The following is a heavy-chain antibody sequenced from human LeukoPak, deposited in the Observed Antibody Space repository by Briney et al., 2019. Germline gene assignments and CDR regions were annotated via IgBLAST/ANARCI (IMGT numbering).Heavy chain of an antibody. CDR2: INPNSGGT. D-gene: IGHD4-17*01. CDR1: GYTFTGYY. J-gene: IGHJ4*02. CDR3: ARAPHDYGDYSGLDY. V-gene: IGHV1-2*02. Sequence: ASVKVSCKASGYTFTGYYMHWVRQAPGQGLEWMGWINPNSGGTNYAQKFQGRVTMTRDTSISTAYMELSRLRSDDTAVYYCARAPHDYGDYSGLDYWGQGTLVTASS.